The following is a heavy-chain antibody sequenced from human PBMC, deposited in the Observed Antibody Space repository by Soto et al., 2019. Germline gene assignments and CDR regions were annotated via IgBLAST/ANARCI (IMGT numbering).Heavy chain of an antibody. D-gene: IGHD3-22*01. Sequence: QVQLVQSGAEVKKPGSSVKVSCKASGGTFSSYAISWVRQAPGQGLEWMGGIIPIFGTANYAQKFQGRVTITANESTSTAYMELSSLRSEDTAVYYCANSVTYYYDSSGYYSFDYWGQGTLVTVSS. J-gene: IGHJ4*02. CDR2: IIPIFGTA. V-gene: IGHV1-69*01. CDR1: GGTFSSYA. CDR3: ANSVTYYYDSSGYYSFDY.